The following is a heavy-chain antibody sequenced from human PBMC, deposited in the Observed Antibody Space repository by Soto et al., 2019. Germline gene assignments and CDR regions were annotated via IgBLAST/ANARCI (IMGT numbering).Heavy chain of an antibody. J-gene: IGHJ6*02. CDR1: GYTFTDDY. V-gene: IGHV1-2*02. Sequence: QVQLVQSGGEVKKPGASVKVSCKASGYTFTDDYMNWVRQAPGQGLEWMGWINPNTGGTKYAQKFQGRGSMTRDTDISTVYMELSSLTSDDTAVYYCARDQRGYSGYDIYYYGMDVWGQGTTVTVSS. CDR3: ARDQRGYSGYDIYYYGMDV. CDR2: INPNTGGT. D-gene: IGHD5-12*01.